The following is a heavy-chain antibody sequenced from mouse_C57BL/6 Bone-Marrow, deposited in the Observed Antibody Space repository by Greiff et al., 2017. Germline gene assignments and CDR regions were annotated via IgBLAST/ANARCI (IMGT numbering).Heavy chain of an antibody. Sequence: VQLKESGAELVRPGASVKLSCTASGFNIKDYYMHWVKQRPEQGLEWIGRIDPEDGDTEYAPKFQGKATMTADPSSNTAYLQLRSLTSEDTAVYYCSTYGSSYVDYWGQGTTLTVSS. CDR3: STYGSSYVDY. J-gene: IGHJ2*01. D-gene: IGHD1-1*01. V-gene: IGHV14-1*01. CDR2: IDPEDGDT. CDR1: GFNIKDYY.